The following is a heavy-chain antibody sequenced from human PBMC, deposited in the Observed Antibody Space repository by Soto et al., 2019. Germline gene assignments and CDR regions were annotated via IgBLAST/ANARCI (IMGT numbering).Heavy chain of an antibody. CDR2: ISSNGDST. CDR1: RFTFSSYA. D-gene: IGHD3-22*01. J-gene: IGHJ3*02. V-gene: IGHV3-64D*06. CDR3: VKYYYDSSGYYGLNAFDI. Sequence: GGSLRLSCLASRFTFSSYAMHWVRQAPGKGLEYVSSISSNGDSTYYADSVKGRFTISRDNSKNTMYLQMSSLRAEDTAVYHCVKYYYDSSGYYGLNAFDIWGQGTMVTVSS.